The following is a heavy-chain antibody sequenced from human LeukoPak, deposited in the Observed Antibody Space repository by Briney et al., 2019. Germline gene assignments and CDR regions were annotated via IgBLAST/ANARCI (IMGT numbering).Heavy chain of an antibody. CDR2: FDPEDGET. D-gene: IGHD1-26*01. V-gene: IGHV1-24*01. CDR1: GYTLTELS. J-gene: IGHJ4*02. CDR3: ATVAGGSYLFDY. Sequence: ASVMVSCKVSGYTLTELSMHWVRQAPGKGLEWMGGFDPEDGETIYAQKFQGRVTMTEDTSTDTAYMELSSLRSEDTAVYYCATVAGGSYLFDYWGQGTLVTVSS.